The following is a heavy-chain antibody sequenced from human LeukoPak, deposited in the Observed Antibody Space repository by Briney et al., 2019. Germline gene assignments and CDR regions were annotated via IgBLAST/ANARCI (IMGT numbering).Heavy chain of an antibody. CDR2: IYYSGST. J-gene: IGHJ6*02. V-gene: IGHV4-59*01. Sequence: SETLSLTCTVSGGSISSYYWSWIRQPPGKGLEWIGYIYYSGSTNYNPSLKSRVTISVDTSKNQFSLKLSSVTAADTAVYYCAFGDYYYYYGMDVWGQGTTVTVSS. CDR3: AFGDYYYYYGMDV. D-gene: IGHD4-17*01. CDR1: GGSISSYY.